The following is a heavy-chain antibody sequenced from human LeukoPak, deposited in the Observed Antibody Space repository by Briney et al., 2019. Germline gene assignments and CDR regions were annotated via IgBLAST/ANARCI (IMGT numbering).Heavy chain of an antibody. D-gene: IGHD2-15*01. V-gene: IGHV3-23*01. CDR1: GFTFSSYA. J-gene: IGHJ4*02. Sequence: GGSLRLSCAASGFTFSSYAMSWVRQAPGKGLEWDSAISGSGGSTYYADSVKGRFTISRDNSKNTLYLQMNSLRAEDTAVYYCAKAKKYCSGGSCYYFDYWGQGTLVTVSP. CDR2: ISGSGGST. CDR3: AKAKKYCSGGSCYYFDY.